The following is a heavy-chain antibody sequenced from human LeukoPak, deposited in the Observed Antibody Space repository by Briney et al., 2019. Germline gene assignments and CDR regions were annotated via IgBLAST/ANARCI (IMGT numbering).Heavy chain of an antibody. CDR2: ISGSGGST. J-gene: IGHJ3*02. Sequence: GGSLRLSCAASGFTFSSYAVSWVRQAPGKGLEWVSAISGSGGSTYYADSVKGRFTISRDNSKNTLYLQMNSLRAEDTAVYYCAKGSLAAMQFDAFDIWGQGTMVTVSS. CDR3: AKGSLAAMQFDAFDI. V-gene: IGHV3-23*01. D-gene: IGHD2-2*01. CDR1: GFTFSSYA.